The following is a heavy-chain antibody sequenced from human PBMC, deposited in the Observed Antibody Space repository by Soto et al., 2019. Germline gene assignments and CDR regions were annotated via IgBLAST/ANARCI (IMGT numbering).Heavy chain of an antibody. CDR2: VSAYNGNT. CDR1: GYTFTSYG. Sequence: QVQLVQSGAEVKKPGASVKVSCKASGYTFTSYGISWVRQAPGQGLEWMGWVSAYNGNTNYAQKLQGRVPMTTHTSVSKGYMGLRSLRSDDPAVYCCARVWDVLPVFDIWGEGTMVTVSS. D-gene: IGHD3-10*01. V-gene: IGHV1-18*01. J-gene: IGHJ3*02. CDR3: ARVWDVLPVFDI.